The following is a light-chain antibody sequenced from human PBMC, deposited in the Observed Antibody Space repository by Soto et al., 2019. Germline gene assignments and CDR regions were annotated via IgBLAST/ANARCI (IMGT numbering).Light chain of an antibody. CDR1: NIASKS. CDR3: QVWDSSNRGV. V-gene: IGLV3-21*02. J-gene: IGLJ3*02. CDR2: DDS. Sequence: SYELTQPPSVSVAPGQTPRISCGGSNIASKSVHWYQQKPGQAPVLVVYDDSDRPSGIPERFSGSNSGNTATLTITRVEAGDEADYYCQVWDSSNRGVFGGGTKLTVL.